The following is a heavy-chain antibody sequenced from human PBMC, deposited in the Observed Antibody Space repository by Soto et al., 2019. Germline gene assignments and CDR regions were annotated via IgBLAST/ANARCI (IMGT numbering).Heavy chain of an antibody. J-gene: IGHJ6*02. CDR1: GFTFSSYW. CDR2: INSDGSST. V-gene: IGHV3-74*01. CDR3: AYIVVVPAAMTAAGDYYYGMDV. D-gene: IGHD2-2*01. Sequence: GGSVRLSCAASGFTFSSYWMHWVRQAPGKGLVWVSRINSDGSSTSYADSVKGRFTISRDNAKNTLYLQMNSLRAEDTAVYYCAYIVVVPAAMTAAGDYYYGMDVWGQGTTVTVSS.